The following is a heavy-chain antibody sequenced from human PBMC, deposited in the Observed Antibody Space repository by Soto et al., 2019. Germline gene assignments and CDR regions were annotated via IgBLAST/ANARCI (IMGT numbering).Heavy chain of an antibody. Sequence: QVQLQESGPGLVKPSQTLSLTCTVSGGSISSGDYYWSWIRQPPGKGLEWIGYIYYSGSTYYNPSLKSQVTISVDTSKNQFSLKLSSVTAADTAVYYCARGTPNYYDSSGRFDYWGQGTLVTVSS. V-gene: IGHV4-30-4*01. CDR1: GGSISSGDYY. CDR3: ARGTPNYYDSSGRFDY. CDR2: IYYSGST. J-gene: IGHJ4*02. D-gene: IGHD3-22*01.